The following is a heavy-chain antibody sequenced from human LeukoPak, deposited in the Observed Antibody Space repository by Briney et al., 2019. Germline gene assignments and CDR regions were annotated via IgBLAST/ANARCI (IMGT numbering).Heavy chain of an antibody. V-gene: IGHV5-51*01. CDR2: IYPGDSDT. Sequence: GESLKISCTGSGYSSTSYWIGWVRQMPGKGLEWMGIIYPGDSDTRYSPSFQGQVTISADKSISTAYLQWSSLRASDTAMCYCARRVAGSYHDAFDIWGQGTMVTVSS. J-gene: IGHJ3*02. D-gene: IGHD1-26*01. CDR3: ARRVAGSYHDAFDI. CDR1: GYSSTSYW.